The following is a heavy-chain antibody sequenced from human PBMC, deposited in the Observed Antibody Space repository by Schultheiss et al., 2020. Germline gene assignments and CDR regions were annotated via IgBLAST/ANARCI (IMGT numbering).Heavy chain of an antibody. CDR1: GGSISGYY. D-gene: IGHD3-9*01. CDR3: ARARIVHDNLTRRNYGMDV. V-gene: IGHV4-34*01. CDR2: INHSGST. Sequence: SETLSLTCTVSGGSISGYYWSWIRQPPGKGLEWIGEINHSGSTNYNPSLKSRVTISVDTSKNQFSLKLSSVTAADTAVYYCARARIVHDNLTRRNYGMDVWGQGTTVNVYS. J-gene: IGHJ6*02.